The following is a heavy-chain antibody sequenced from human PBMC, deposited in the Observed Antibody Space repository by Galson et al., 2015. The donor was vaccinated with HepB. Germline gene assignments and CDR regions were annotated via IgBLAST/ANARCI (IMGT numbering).Heavy chain of an antibody. V-gene: IGHV4-39*01. CDR1: GGSISSSSYY. D-gene: IGHD3-10*01. CDR3: ARQGKWFGELFTYLHYYGMDV. Sequence: ETLSLTCTVSGGSISSSSYYWGWIRQPPGKGLEWIGSIYYSGSTYYNPSLKSRVTISVDTSKNQFSLKLSSVTAADTAVYYCARQGKWFGELFTYLHYYGMDVWGQGTTVTVSS. CDR2: IYYSGST. J-gene: IGHJ6*02.